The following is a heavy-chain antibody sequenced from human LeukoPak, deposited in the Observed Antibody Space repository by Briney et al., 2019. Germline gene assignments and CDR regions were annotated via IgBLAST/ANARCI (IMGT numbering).Heavy chain of an antibody. V-gene: IGHV3-23*01. D-gene: IGHD3-10*01. CDR2: IVGSGDET. J-gene: IGHJ4*02. Sequence: PGGSLRLSCAASGFTFSSYGMHWVRQAPGKGLEWVSVIVGSGDETHYADSVKGRFTISRDNSKNTLYLQMISLRAEDTAVYYCTRELDHTSRSYSRFGYWGQGTLVTVSS. CDR3: TRELDHTSRSYSRFGY. CDR1: GFTFSSYG.